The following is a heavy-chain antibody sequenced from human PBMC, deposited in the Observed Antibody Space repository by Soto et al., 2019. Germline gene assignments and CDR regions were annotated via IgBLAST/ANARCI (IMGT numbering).Heavy chain of an antibody. CDR3: ARVSGVIDY. V-gene: IGHV4-30-4*01. D-gene: IGHD3-16*02. CDR2: IFYSGST. Sequence: QVQLQESGPGLVKPSQTLSLTCAVSGDSISGGAYYWSWIRQPPGKGLEWIGYIFYSGSTYYNPSLKSRVIISVDTSKNQFSLKLSSGTAADTAVYYCARVSGVIDYWGQGTLVTVSS. J-gene: IGHJ4*02. CDR1: GDSISGGAYY.